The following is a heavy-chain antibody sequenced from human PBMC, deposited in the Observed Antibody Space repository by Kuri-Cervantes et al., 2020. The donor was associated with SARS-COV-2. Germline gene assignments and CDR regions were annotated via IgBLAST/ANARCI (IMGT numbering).Heavy chain of an antibody. J-gene: IGHJ4*02. CDR2: IDADDT. CDR3: ARGSWQAPLY. CDR1: GFTFSSYA. Sequence: GESLKISCAASGFTFSSYAIHWVRQAPGQRLEWMGWIDADDTKYSQRFQGRFTMTRDTSASTAYMELSSLRSEDTAVYYCARGSWQAPLYWGQGTLVTVSS. D-gene: IGHD2-15*01. V-gene: IGHV1-3*01.